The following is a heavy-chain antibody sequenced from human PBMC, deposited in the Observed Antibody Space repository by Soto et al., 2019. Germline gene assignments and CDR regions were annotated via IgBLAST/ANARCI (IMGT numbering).Heavy chain of an antibody. J-gene: IGHJ5*02. CDR1: GYTFTSYA. CDR3: AREPLCGGVCYDHWLDP. Sequence: GASVKVSCKTSGYTFTSYAIHWLLQAPGQGLEWMAWINIGNGNTKYSQKFQDRVTIIRDTSASTAYVELSSLRSEDTAVCYCAREPLCGGVCYDHWLDPWGQGTLVTVSS. D-gene: IGHD2-21*02. CDR2: INIGNGNT. V-gene: IGHV1-3*04.